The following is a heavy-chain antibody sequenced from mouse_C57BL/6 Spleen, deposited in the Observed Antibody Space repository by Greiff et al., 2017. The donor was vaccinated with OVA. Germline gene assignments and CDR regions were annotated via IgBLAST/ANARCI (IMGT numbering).Heavy chain of an antibody. Sequence: EVQLVESGGGLVQPGGSLKLSCAASGFTFSDYYMYWVRQTPEKRLEWVAYISNGGGSTYYPDSVKGRFTISRDNAKNTLYLQMSRLKSEDTAMYYCARPDGTAWFAYWGQGTLVTVSA. CDR2: ISNGGGST. CDR1: GFTFSDYY. V-gene: IGHV5-12*01. J-gene: IGHJ3*01. CDR3: ARPDGTAWFAY. D-gene: IGHD2-1*01.